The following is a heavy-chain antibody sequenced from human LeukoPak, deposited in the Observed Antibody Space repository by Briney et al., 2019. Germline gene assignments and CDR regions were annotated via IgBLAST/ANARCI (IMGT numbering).Heavy chain of an antibody. D-gene: IGHD4-23*01. Sequence: GGSLTLSCAASGFTFSDYWMSWVRQPPGKGLEWVANIKQDGSEKCYVDSVKGRFTISRDNAKNSLYLQMNSLTAEDTAVCYCARDRRPSIYGGLDSWGQGTLVTVSS. J-gene: IGHJ5*02. V-gene: IGHV3-7*01. CDR1: GFTFSDYW. CDR2: IKQDGSEK. CDR3: ARDRRPSIYGGLDS.